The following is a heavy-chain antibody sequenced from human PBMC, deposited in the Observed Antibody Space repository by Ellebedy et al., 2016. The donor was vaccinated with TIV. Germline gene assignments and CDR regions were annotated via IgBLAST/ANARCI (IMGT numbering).Heavy chain of an antibody. J-gene: IGHJ4*02. Sequence: GESLKISCAASGFTFSSYSMNWVRQAPGKGLEWVSSISSSSGYIYYADSVKGRFTISRDNAKNSLYLQMNSLRAEDTAVYYCARAGLDDILTNWFNYWGQGTLVTVSS. CDR3: ARAGLDDILTNWFNY. CDR1: GFTFSSYS. D-gene: IGHD3-9*01. CDR2: ISSSSGYI. V-gene: IGHV3-21*01.